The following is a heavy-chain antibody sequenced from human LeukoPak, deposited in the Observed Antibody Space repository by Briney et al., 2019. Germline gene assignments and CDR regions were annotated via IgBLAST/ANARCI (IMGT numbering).Heavy chain of an antibody. CDR2: INPNSGGT. CDR1: GYTFTGYY. CDR3: ARVRGYSGYGLDY. J-gene: IGHJ4*02. D-gene: IGHD5-12*01. Sequence: ASVKVSCKASGYTFTGYYTHWVRQAPGQGLEWMGWINPNSGGTNYAQKFQGRVTMTRNTSISTAYTELSSLRSEDTAVYYCARVRGYSGYGLDYWGQGTLVTVSS. V-gene: IGHV1-2*02.